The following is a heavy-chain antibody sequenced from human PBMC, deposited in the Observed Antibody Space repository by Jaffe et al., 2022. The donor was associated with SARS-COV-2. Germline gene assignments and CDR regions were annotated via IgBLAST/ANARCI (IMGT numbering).Heavy chain of an antibody. CDR1: GFTFSSYA. CDR2: ISSNGGST. Sequence: EVQLVESGGGLVQPGGSLRLSCSASGFTFSSYAMHWVRQAPGKGLEYVSAISSNGGSTYYADSVKGRFTISRDNSKNTLYLQMSSLRAEDTAVYYCVKNSPSSRYYDILTGYYSDKPTPYYYGMDVWGQGTTVTVSS. V-gene: IGHV3-64D*09. J-gene: IGHJ6*02. CDR3: VKNSPSSRYYDILTGYYSDKPTPYYYGMDV. D-gene: IGHD3-9*01.